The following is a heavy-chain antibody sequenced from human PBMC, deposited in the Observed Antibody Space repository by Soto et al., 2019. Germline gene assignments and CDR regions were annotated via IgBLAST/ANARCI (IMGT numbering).Heavy chain of an antibody. J-gene: IGHJ6*02. CDR1: GGSISSGDYY. D-gene: IGHD3-3*01. CDR3: ARGDYDFWSGYNYYYYGMDV. Sequence: SETLSLTCTVSGGSISSGDYYWSWIRQPSGKGLEWIGYIYYSGSTYYNPSLKSRVTISVDTSKNQFSLKLSSVTAADTAVYYCARGDYDFWSGYNYYYYGMDVWGQGTTVTVSS. CDR2: IYYSGST. V-gene: IGHV4-30-4*01.